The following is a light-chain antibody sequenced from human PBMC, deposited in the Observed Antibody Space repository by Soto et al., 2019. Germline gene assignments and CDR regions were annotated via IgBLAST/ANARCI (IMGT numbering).Light chain of an antibody. CDR2: DVS. J-gene: IGLJ1*01. V-gene: IGLV2-11*01. CDR1: SSDVGGYNS. CDR3: CSYAGSDTHYA. Sequence: QSALTQPRSVSRSPGQSVTISCTGTSSDVGGYNSVSWYQQHPDKAPKFMIYDVSKRPSGVPDRFSGSKSGNTASLTISGLHAEDEAYYYCCSYAGSDTHYAFGTGTKLTVL.